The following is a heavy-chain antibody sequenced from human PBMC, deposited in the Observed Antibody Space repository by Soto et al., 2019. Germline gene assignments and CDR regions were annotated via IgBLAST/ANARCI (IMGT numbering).Heavy chain of an antibody. V-gene: IGHV3-7*05. J-gene: IGHJ4*02. D-gene: IGHD2-8*02. CDR1: EVTYRADW. Sequence: GGSLRLSCRGSEVTYRADWMRWVRQAPGKGLEWVANIKEDGRGQNYVDSVKGRFTISRDNAENSLYLQMSSLRVEDTAVYYCVRESKTGAPGYWGQGTMVTVSS. CDR3: VRESKTGAPGY. CDR2: IKEDGRGQ.